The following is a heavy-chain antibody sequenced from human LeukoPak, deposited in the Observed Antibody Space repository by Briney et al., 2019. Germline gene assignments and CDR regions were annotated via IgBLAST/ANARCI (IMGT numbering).Heavy chain of an antibody. J-gene: IGHJ4*02. D-gene: IGHD2-15*01. V-gene: IGHV4-34*01. Sequence: SETLSLTCAVYGGSFSGYYWSWIRQPPGEGLEWIGEINHSGSTNYNPSLKSRVTISVDTSKNQFSLKLSSVTAADTAVYYCARGGCSGGSCYGPLDYWGQGTLVTVSS. CDR2: INHSGST. CDR1: GGSFSGYY. CDR3: ARGGCSGGSCYGPLDY.